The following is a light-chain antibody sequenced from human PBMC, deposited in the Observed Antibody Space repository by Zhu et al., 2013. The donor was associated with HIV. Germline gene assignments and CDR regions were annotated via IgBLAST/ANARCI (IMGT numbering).Light chain of an antibody. Sequence: SYVLTQPPSVSVAPGKTASITCGGNNIGSKSVHWYQQRPGQAPVLVVYDDRDRPSGIPERFSGSNSENTATLTISRVEAGDEADYYCQVWDTSSTHVIFGGGTKLTVL. CDR3: QVWDTSSTHVI. CDR2: DDR. V-gene: IGLV3-21*03. J-gene: IGLJ2*01. CDR1: NIGSKS.